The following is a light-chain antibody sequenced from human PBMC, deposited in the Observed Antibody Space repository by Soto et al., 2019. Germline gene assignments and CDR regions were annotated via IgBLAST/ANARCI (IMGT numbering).Light chain of an antibody. CDR3: HQYAASPLT. V-gene: IGKV3-20*01. CDR2: GAS. CDR1: QSVGRNF. J-gene: IGKJ4*01. Sequence: EIVLTQSPGTLSLSPGGSTTLSCTASQSVGRNFLAWYQQKPGRAPRLLIHGASYRATGIPDRFSGSGSETDFTLTISRLEPEDSAVYYCHQYAASPLTFGGGTKVEIK.